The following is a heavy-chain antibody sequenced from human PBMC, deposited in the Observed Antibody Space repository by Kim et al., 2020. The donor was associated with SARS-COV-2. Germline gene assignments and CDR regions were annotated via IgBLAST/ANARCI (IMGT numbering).Heavy chain of an antibody. Sequence: SLKVRVTISVDTAKNQFSLKRSSVTAADTAVYYCARRMVVAATPEGWFDPWGQGTLVTVSS. J-gene: IGHJ5*02. V-gene: IGHV4-59*08. CDR3: ARRMVVAATPEGWFDP. D-gene: IGHD2-15*01.